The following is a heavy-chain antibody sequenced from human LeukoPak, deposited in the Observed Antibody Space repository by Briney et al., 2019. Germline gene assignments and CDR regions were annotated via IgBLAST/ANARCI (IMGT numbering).Heavy chain of an antibody. CDR2: ISVSGGST. J-gene: IGHJ4*02. D-gene: IGHD3-22*01. CDR3: AKDRLPLSSAYYYLPFDY. Sequence: GGSLRLSCAASRFTFSSYGMSWVRQAPGKGLEWVSGISVSGGSTSYADSVKGRFTIARDNSTNSLYLQMNSLRAEDTAVYYCAKDRLPLSSAYYYLPFDYWGQGTLVTVSS. CDR1: RFTFSSYG. V-gene: IGHV3-23*01.